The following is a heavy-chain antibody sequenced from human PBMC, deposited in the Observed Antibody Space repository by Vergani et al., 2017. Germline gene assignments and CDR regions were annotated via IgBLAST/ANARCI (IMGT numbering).Heavy chain of an antibody. J-gene: IGHJ5*02. CDR2: INPSGGST. Sequence: QAQLVQSGAEVKKPGASVKVSCKASAYTFTSYYMHWVRQAPGQGLEWMGIINPSGGSTSYAQKFQGRVTMTRDTSTSTVYMELSSLRSENTAVYYCARDSRYCSSTSCYVGRDWFDPWGQGTLVTVSS. D-gene: IGHD2-2*01. V-gene: IGHV1-46*01. CDR3: ARDSRYCSSTSCYVGRDWFDP. CDR1: AYTFTSYY.